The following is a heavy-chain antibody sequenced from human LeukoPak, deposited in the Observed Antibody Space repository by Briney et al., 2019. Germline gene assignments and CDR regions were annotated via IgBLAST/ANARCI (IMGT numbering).Heavy chain of an antibody. CDR1: GGSFSGYY. J-gene: IGHJ4*02. CDR3: ARQHHYYDSSGLDY. D-gene: IGHD3-22*01. Sequence: SETLSLTCAVYGGSFSGYYWSWIRQPPGKGLEWIGEINHSGSTNYNPSLKSRVTISVDTSKNQFSLKLSSVTAADTAVYYCARQHHYYDSSGLDYWGQGTLVTVSS. V-gene: IGHV4-34*01. CDR2: INHSGST.